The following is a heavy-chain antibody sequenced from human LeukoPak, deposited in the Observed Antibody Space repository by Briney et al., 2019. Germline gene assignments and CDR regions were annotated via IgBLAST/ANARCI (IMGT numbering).Heavy chain of an antibody. J-gene: IGHJ5*02. V-gene: IGHV4-38-2*02. D-gene: IGHD5-18*01. CDR2: VYHSGST. CDR1: GYSINSAYY. Sequence: SETLSLTCTVSGYSINSAYYWGWIRQPPGKGLEWIGEVYHSGSTNYYPSLKSRVTISIEKSKNQFSLKLSSVTAADTAMYYCARPKSGYSDWFDPWGQGTLVTVSS. CDR3: ARPKSGYSDWFDP.